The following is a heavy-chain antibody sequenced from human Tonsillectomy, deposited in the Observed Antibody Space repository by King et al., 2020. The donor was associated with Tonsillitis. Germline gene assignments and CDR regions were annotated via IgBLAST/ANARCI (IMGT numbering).Heavy chain of an antibody. Sequence: LQLQESGPGLVKPSETLSLSCTVSGGSMTNYYWSWIRQSPGKGLEWIGYIYYTGTTNYNPSLKSRVTVSVDTSKNQFSLNLTSATAADTAVYYCARGYGYLVTYHFYGLDVWSQGTTVTVSS. CDR1: GGSMTNYY. J-gene: IGHJ6*02. V-gene: IGHV4-59*01. CDR2: IYYTGTT. D-gene: IGHD2-15*01. CDR3: ARGYGYLVTYHFYGLDV.